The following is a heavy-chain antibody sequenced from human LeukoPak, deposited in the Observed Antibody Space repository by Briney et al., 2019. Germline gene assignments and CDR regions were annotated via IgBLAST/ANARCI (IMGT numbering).Heavy chain of an antibody. V-gene: IGHV1-18*01. CDR3: ARSTYYDFWKGTPADY. CDR2: ISAYNGNT. CDR1: GGTFSSYA. D-gene: IGHD3-3*01. J-gene: IGHJ4*02. Sequence: SVKVSCKASGGTFSSYAISWVRQAPGQGLEWMGWISAYNGNTNYAQKLQGRVTMTTDTSTSTAYMELRSLRSDDTAVYYCARSTYYDFWKGTPADYWGQGTLVTVSS.